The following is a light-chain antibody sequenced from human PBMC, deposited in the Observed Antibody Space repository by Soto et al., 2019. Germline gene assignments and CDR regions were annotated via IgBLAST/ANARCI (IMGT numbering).Light chain of an antibody. CDR3: QKYTNVPA. J-gene: IGKJ4*01. V-gene: IGKV1-27*01. CDR1: QGISNY. CDR2: AAS. Sequence: DIQMTQSPSSLSASVGDRVTITCRASQGISNYLAWYQQIPGKVPKLLISAASTLQSGVPSRFSGSGSVTDFTLTIISLQPEDVATYYCQKYTNVPAFGGGTKVEIK.